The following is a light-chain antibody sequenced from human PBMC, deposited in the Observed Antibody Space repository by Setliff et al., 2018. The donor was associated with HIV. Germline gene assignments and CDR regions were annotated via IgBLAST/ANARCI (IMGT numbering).Light chain of an antibody. J-gene: IGLJ1*01. CDR1: TSDVGGYNY. CDR2: DVT. V-gene: IGLV2-14*03. Sequence: QSVLTQPASVSGSPGQSITISCTGTTSDVGGYNYISWYQQHPGKAPNLMIYDVTNRPSGISDRFSGSKSANTASLTISGLQADDEADYYCSSYTSTSTRVFGTGTKVTVL. CDR3: SSYTSTSTRV.